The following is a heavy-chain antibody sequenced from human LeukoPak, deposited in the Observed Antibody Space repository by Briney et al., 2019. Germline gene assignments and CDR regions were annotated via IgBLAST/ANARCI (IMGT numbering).Heavy chain of an antibody. CDR2: ISGSGGST. J-gene: IGHJ5*02. Sequence: GGSLRLSCAASGFTFSSYAMSWVRQPPGQGLEWVSAISGSGGSTYYADSVKGRFTISRDNSKNTLYLQMNSLRAEDTAVYYCAKDRITMAPKPDWFDPWGQGTLVTVSS. CDR1: GFTFSSYA. V-gene: IGHV3-23*01. CDR3: AKDRITMAPKPDWFDP. D-gene: IGHD3-10*01.